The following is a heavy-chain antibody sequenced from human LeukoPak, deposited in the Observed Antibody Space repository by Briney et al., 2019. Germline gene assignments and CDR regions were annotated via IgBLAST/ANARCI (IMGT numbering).Heavy chain of an antibody. Sequence: GGSLRLSCVVSGFTFSNYGMHWVRQAPGKGLEWVAFIQFDGNDKFYADSVQGRFTISRDNSKNTLYLQMNSLRAEDTAVYYCAKVKGSLERQEDAFDIWGQGTMVTVSS. D-gene: IGHD1-1*01. CDR1: GFTFSNYG. CDR2: IQFDGNDK. CDR3: AKVKGSLERQEDAFDI. J-gene: IGHJ3*02. V-gene: IGHV3-30*02.